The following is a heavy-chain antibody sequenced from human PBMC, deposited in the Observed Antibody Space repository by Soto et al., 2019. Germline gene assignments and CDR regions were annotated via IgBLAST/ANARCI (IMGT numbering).Heavy chain of an antibody. J-gene: IGHJ4*02. D-gene: IGHD1-26*01. Sequence: EVQLVESGGGLVQPGGSLRLPCAASGFTFSDHYIDWARQAPGKGLEWVGRIRRKVGGYSTAFAASVKGRFTLSRDDSKNSVFLQMNSLKTEDTAVYYCVRVGDVFYYDFWGEGTLVTVSS. CDR1: GFTFSDHY. V-gene: IGHV3-72*01. CDR2: IRRKVGGYST. CDR3: VRVGDVFYYDF.